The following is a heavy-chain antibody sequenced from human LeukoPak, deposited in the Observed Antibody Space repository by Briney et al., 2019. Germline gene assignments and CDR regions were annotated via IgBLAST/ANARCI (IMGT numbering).Heavy chain of an antibody. CDR2: TYYRSKWYN. Sequence: SQTLSLTCAISGDSVSSNSAAWNWIRQSPSRGLEWLVRTYYRSKWYNDYAVSMKSRITINPDTSKNQFSLQLKSVTPEDTAVYYCARGDIRDGYNFRYWGQGTLVTVSS. CDR1: GDSVSSNSAA. V-gene: IGHV6-1*01. D-gene: IGHD5-24*01. J-gene: IGHJ4*02. CDR3: ARGDIRDGYNFRY.